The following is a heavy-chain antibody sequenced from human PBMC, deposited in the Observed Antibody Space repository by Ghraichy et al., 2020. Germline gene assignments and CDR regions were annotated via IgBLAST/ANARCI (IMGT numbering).Heavy chain of an antibody. Sequence: SQTLSLTCTVSGGSISSFYWSWIRQPAGKGLEWLGRIYTSGSTSYNPSLKSRVTMSVDTSENQFSLRLSSVTAADTAVYYCARTYCGDDCYPPSYYYYGMDVWGQGTTVTVSS. CDR1: GGSISSFY. CDR2: IYTSGST. D-gene: IGHD2-21*02. V-gene: IGHV4-4*07. CDR3: ARTYCGDDCYPPSYYYYGMDV. J-gene: IGHJ6*02.